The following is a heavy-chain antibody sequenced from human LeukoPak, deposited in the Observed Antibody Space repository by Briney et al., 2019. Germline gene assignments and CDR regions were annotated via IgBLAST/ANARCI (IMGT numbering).Heavy chain of an antibody. CDR1: GGSINSDSSY. Sequence: PSETLSLTCTVSGGSINSDSSYWGWIRQPPGKGLEWIGSIYYSGSTYYNPSLKSRVTISVDTSKNQFSLKLSSVTAADTAVYYCARDEALDYYDSSGYYPSRYYYYGMDVWGQGTTVTVSS. J-gene: IGHJ6*02. V-gene: IGHV4-39*07. D-gene: IGHD3-22*01. CDR3: ARDEALDYYDSSGYYPSRYYYYGMDV. CDR2: IYYSGST.